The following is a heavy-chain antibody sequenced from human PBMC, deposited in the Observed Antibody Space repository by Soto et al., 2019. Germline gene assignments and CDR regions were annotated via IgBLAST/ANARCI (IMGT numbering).Heavy chain of an antibody. D-gene: IGHD1-7*01. V-gene: IGHV1-69*13. Sequence: SGNVSCEARAGTFRNYAISWVRQAPGQGLEWMGGIIPIFGTANYAQKFQGRVTITADESTSTAYMELSSLRSEDTAVYYCASPNPLTRTGTTRGVYYYYGMDVWGQGTTVTVSS. CDR2: IIPIFGTA. CDR1: AGTFRNYA. CDR3: ASPNPLTRTGTTRGVYYYYGMDV. J-gene: IGHJ6*02.